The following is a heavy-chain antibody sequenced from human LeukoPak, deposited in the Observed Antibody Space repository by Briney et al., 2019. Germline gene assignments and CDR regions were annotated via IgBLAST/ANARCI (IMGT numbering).Heavy chain of an antibody. Sequence: ASVKVSCKASGGTFSSYAISWVRQATGQGLEWMGWMNPNSGNTGYAQKFQGRVTMTRNTSISTAYMELSSLRSEDTAVYYCARGRSTRNYRGLTGYYPFDYWGQGTLVTVSS. J-gene: IGHJ4*02. CDR1: GGTFSSYA. D-gene: IGHD3-9*01. V-gene: IGHV1-8*02. CDR3: ARGRSTRNYRGLTGYYPFDY. CDR2: MNPNSGNT.